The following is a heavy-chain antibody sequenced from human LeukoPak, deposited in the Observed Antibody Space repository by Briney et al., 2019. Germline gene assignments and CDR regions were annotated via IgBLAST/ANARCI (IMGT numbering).Heavy chain of an antibody. Sequence: GASVKVSCKASGYTFTGYYMHWVRQAPGQGLEGMGWINPNSGGTNYAQKFQGRVTMTRDTSISTAYMELSRLRSDDTAVYYCARDLGDGYNLRVGAFDIWGQGTMVTVSS. V-gene: IGHV1-2*02. J-gene: IGHJ3*02. CDR3: ARDLGDGYNLRVGAFDI. CDR1: GYTFTGYY. D-gene: IGHD5-24*01. CDR2: INPNSGGT.